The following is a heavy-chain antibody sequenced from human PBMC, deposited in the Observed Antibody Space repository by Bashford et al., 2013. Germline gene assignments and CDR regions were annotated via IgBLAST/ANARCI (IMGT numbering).Heavy chain of an antibody. CDR2: ISYDGSNQ. CDR3: ANQEVSASPDYYYGMGV. Sequence: VRQAPGKGLEWVAVISYDGSNQYYANSVRGRFTISRDTFKNTLYLQMNNLRSEDTAVYYCANQEVSASPDYYYGMGVWAKGPRSPSP. V-gene: IGHV3-30*04. J-gene: IGHJ6*02. D-gene: IGHD2-21*01.